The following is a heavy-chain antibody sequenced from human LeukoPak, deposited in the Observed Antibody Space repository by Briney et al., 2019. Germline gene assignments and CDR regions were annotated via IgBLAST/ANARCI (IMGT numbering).Heavy chain of an antibody. J-gene: IGHJ4*02. CDR2: IYYSGST. CDR3: ARALYYDSSGYWSD. V-gene: IGHV4-59*01. CDR1: GGSISSYY. Sequence: SETLSLTCTVSGGSISSYYWSWIRQPPGKGLEWIGYIYYSGSTNYNPSLKSRVTKSVDTSKNQFSLKLSSVTAADTAVYYCARALYYDSSGYWSDWGQGTLVTVSS. D-gene: IGHD3-22*01.